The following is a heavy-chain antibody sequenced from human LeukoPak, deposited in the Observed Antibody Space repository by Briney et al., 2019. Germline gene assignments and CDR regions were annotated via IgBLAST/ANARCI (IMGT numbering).Heavy chain of an antibody. CDR3: ARGSSYGFSMGY. CDR2: ISTYNGNT. CDR1: GYTFTGYN. V-gene: IGHV1-18*04. J-gene: IGHJ4*02. Sequence: ASVKVSCKASGYTFTGYNIHWVRQAPGQGLEWMGWISTYNGNTNYAQKLQGRVAMTTDTSTTTAYMELRSLRSDDTAVYYCARGSSYGFSMGYWGQGTLVTVSS. D-gene: IGHD5-18*01.